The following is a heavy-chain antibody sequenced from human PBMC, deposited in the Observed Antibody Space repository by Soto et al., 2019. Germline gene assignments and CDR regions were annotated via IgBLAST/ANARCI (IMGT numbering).Heavy chain of an antibody. D-gene: IGHD3-3*01. V-gene: IGHV3-11*01. CDR3: SRDLYHFWSGYHAPPGY. J-gene: IGHJ4*02. Sequence: QVQLVESGGGLVKPGGSLRLSCAASGFTFSDYYMSWIRQAPGKGLEWVSYISSSGSTIYYADSVKGRFTISRDNDKNSLYLQMNSLRAEDTAVYYCSRDLYHFWSGYHAPPGYCGQGTLVTVSS. CDR2: ISSSGSTI. CDR1: GFTFSDYY.